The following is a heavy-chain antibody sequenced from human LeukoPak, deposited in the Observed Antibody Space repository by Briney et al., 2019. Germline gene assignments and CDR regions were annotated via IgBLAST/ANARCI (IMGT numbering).Heavy chain of an antibody. Sequence: GASMKVSCKASGYTFTGYYMHWVRQAPGQGLEWMGGINPNSGGTKYAQKFRDRVTMTRDTPIHTAYMELSRLRSDDTAVYCCARVRDIVVVPAANVGFDPWGQGTLVTVSS. D-gene: IGHD2-2*01. CDR1: GYTFTGYY. CDR3: ARVRDIVVVPAANVGFDP. V-gene: IGHV1-2*02. CDR2: INPNSGGT. J-gene: IGHJ5*02.